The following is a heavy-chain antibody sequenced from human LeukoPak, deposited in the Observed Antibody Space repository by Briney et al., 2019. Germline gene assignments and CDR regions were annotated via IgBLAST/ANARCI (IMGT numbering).Heavy chain of an antibody. J-gene: IGHJ4*02. V-gene: IGHV3-74*01. CDR3: ARATYYYDSSGYRAIYYFDY. Sequence: PGGSLRLSCAASGFTFSSYWMHWVRQAPGKGLVWASRINSDGSTTTYADSVKGRFTISRDNAKDTLYLQMTSLRAEDTAVYYRARATYYYDSSGYRAIYYFDYWGQGALVTVSS. CDR1: GFTFSSYW. CDR2: INSDGSTT. D-gene: IGHD3-22*01.